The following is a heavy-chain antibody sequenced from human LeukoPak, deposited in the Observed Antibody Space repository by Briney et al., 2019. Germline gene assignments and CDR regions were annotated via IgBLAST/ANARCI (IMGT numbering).Heavy chain of an antibody. J-gene: IGHJ4*02. Sequence: ASVKVSCKPSGYTFTSYDINWVRQATGQGLEWMGWMNPNSGSTGYAQKFQGRVTITRNTSISTAYMELSGLRSEDTAVYYCARGRSTGYPYYFESWGQGTLVTVSS. CDR2: MNPNSGST. CDR1: GYTFTSYD. V-gene: IGHV1-8*03. D-gene: IGHD6-25*01. CDR3: ARGRSTGYPYYFES.